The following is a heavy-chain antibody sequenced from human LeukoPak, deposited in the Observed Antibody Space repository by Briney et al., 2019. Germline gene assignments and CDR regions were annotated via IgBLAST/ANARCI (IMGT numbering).Heavy chain of an antibody. Sequence: ASVKVSCKASGYTFTSYGISWVRQAPGQGLEWMGWISAYNGNTNYAQKLQGRVTITTDESTSTAYMELSSLRSEDTAVYYCARSSSSYNWFDPWGQGTLVTVSS. CDR3: ARSSSSYNWFDP. CDR2: ISAYNGNT. J-gene: IGHJ5*02. CDR1: GYTFTSYG. D-gene: IGHD6-6*01. V-gene: IGHV1-18*01.